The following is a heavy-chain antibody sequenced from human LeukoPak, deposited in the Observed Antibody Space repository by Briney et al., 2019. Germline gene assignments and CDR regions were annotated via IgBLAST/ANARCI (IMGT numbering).Heavy chain of an antibody. J-gene: IGHJ3*01. D-gene: IGHD3-22*01. V-gene: IGHV3-21*04. CDR3: AKNHDSNGYHTDDAFDL. Sequence: GGSLRLSRAASGFTFSSYSMNWVRQAPGKGLEWVSSISSSSSYIYYADSVKGRFTISRDNAKNSLYLQMNSLRAEDTAIYYCAKNHDSNGYHTDDAFDLWGQGTMVTVSS. CDR2: ISSSSSYI. CDR1: GFTFSSYS.